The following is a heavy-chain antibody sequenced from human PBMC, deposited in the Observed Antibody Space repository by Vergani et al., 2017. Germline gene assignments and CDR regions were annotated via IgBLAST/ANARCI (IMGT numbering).Heavy chain of an antibody. CDR3: ARGARLSQYYYGSGSNKGGYYYGMDV. Sequence: QVQLQQWGAGLLKPSETLSLTCAVYGGSFSGYYWSWIRQPPGKGLEWIGEINHSGSTNYNPSLKSPVTISVDTSKNPFSLKLSSVTAADTAVYYCARGARLSQYYYGSGSNKGGYYYGMDVWGQGTTVTVS. V-gene: IGHV4-34*01. J-gene: IGHJ6*02. D-gene: IGHD3-10*01. CDR2: INHSGST. CDR1: GGSFSGYY.